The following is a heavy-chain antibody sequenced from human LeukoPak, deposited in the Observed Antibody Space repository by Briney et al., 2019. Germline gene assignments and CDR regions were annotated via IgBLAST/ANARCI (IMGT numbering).Heavy chain of an antibody. V-gene: IGHV3-66*01. CDR2: IYSGGST. CDR3: ARGTVIMVDY. J-gene: IGHJ4*02. CDR1: GXTVSSNY. D-gene: IGHD3-10*01. Sequence: GGSLRLSCAASGXTVSSNYMSWVRQAPGRGLEWVSVIYSGGSTYYADSVKGRFTISRDNSKNTLFLQMNSLRAGDTAVYYCARGTVIMVDYWGQGTLVTVSS.